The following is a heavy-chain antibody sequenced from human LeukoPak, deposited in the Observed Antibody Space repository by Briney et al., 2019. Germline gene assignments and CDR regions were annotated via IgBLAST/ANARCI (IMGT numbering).Heavy chain of an antibody. V-gene: IGHV3-33*01. Sequence: PGGSLRLSCAASGFTFSSYGMHWVRQAPGKGLEWVAVIWYDGSNKYYADSVKGRFTISRDNSKNTLYLQMNSLRAEDTAVYYCARDTADTAMFGDYWGQGTLVTVSS. CDR2: IWYDGSNK. CDR1: GFTFSSYG. D-gene: IGHD5-18*01. CDR3: ARDTADTAMFGDY. J-gene: IGHJ4*02.